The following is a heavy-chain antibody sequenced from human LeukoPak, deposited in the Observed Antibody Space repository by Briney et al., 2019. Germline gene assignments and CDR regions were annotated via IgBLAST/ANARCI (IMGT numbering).Heavy chain of an antibody. V-gene: IGHV3-23*01. CDR2: ISGSGGST. CDR1: NFTFSDYA. J-gene: IGHJ4*02. CDR3: AKVGVWVERGYFDY. D-gene: IGHD3-10*01. Sequence: PGGSLRLSCVGSNFTFSDYAMNWVRQAPGKGLEWVSAISGSGGSTYYADSVKGRFTISRDNSKNTLYLQMNSLRAEDTAVYYCAKVGVWVERGYFDYWGQGTLVTVSS.